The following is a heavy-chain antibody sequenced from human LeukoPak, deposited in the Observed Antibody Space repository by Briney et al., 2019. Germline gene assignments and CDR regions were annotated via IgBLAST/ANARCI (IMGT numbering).Heavy chain of an antibody. CDR2: IFYSGRT. CDR1: GGSISGHY. V-gene: IGHV4-59*11. Sequence: SETLSLTCTVSGGSISGHYWSWIRQPPGRGLEWIGYIFYSGRTNYNPSLKSRVTMSVDTSKNQFSLQLSSVTDADTAVYYCARVRSAAATNAFDYCGQGTLVTVSS. CDR3: ARVRSAAATNAFDY. J-gene: IGHJ4*02. D-gene: IGHD6-13*01.